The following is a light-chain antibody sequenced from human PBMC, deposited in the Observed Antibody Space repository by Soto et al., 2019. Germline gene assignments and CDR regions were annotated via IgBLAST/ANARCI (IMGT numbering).Light chain of an antibody. CDR3: CSLTTSHTYV. CDR1: SNDVGGYDY. J-gene: IGLJ1*01. V-gene: IGLV2-11*01. Sequence: QSALTQPRSVSGSPGQSVTISCTGTSNDVGGYDYVSWYQHHPGEAPKLMIYDVNKRPSGVPDRFSGSKSGNTASLTISGLQAEDEVDYYCCSLTTSHTYVFGSGTKLTVL. CDR2: DVN.